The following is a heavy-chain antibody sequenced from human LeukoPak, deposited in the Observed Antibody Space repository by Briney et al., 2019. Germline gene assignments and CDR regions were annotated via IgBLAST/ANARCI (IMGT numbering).Heavy chain of an antibody. V-gene: IGHV3-48*01. CDR3: AKDIMGYYDSSGYFDY. Sequence: SGGSLRLSCEGSGFTFIDYSLNWVRQAPGKGLEWISYISTSSWTIYYADSVKGRFTVSRDNAKNSLYLQMNSLRAEDMALYYCAKDIMGYYDSSGYFDYWGQGTLVTVSS. CDR2: ISTSSWTI. J-gene: IGHJ4*02. CDR1: GFTFIDYS. D-gene: IGHD3-22*01.